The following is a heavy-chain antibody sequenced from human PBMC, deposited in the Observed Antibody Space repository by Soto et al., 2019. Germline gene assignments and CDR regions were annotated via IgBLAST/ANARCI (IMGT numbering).Heavy chain of an antibody. J-gene: IGHJ6*02. Sequence: GGSLRLSCAASGFTFDDYAMSWVRQVPGKGPEWVSAISGSGGSTYYADSVKGRFTISRDNSKNTLYLQMNSLRAEDTAVYYCAKAYDSSGYYHVYYYYGMDVWGQGTAVNVSS. CDR3: AKAYDSSGYYHVYYYYGMDV. D-gene: IGHD3-22*01. CDR1: GFTFDDYA. V-gene: IGHV3-23*01. CDR2: ISGSGGST.